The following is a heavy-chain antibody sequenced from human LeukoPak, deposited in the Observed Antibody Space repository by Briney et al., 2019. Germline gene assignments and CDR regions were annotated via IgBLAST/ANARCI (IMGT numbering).Heavy chain of an antibody. J-gene: IGHJ4*02. D-gene: IGHD6-13*01. CDR3: ARERAAAGKDY. CDR1: VYTLTGYY. Sequence: ASVKVSCKASVYTLTGYYMHWVRQAPGQGREWMGWINPNSGGTNYAQKFQGRVTMTRDTSISTAYMELSRLRSDDTAVYYCARERAAAGKDYWGEGTLVTVSS. V-gene: IGHV1-2*02. CDR2: INPNSGGT.